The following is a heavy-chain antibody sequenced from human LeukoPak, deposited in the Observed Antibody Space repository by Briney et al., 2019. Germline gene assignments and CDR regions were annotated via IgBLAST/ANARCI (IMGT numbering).Heavy chain of an antibody. CDR3: AKRWFPARAIDY. J-gene: IGHJ4*02. CDR1: GFTFSTYA. D-gene: IGHD2-15*01. Sequence: GGSLRLSCAASGFTFSTYAMSWVRQAPGKGLDWVSAISGNGGSTYYADSVKGRFTISRDNSKNTLYLQMNSLRAEDTAVYYCAKRWFPARAIDYWGQGTLVTVSS. V-gene: IGHV3-23*01. CDR2: ISGNGGST.